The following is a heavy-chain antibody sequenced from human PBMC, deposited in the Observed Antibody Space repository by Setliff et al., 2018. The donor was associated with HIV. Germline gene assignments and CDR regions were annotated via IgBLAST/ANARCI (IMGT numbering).Heavy chain of an antibody. J-gene: IGHJ4*02. V-gene: IGHV5-10-1*01. D-gene: IGHD4-17*01. CDR2: IYPSNSNT. Sequence: GESLKISCKGSGYSFTNHWIGWVRQMPGKGLEWMAIIYPSNSNTNYSPSFQGHVTISADKSISTAYLQWSSLKASDTAMYYCARGFYGDYYFDYWGQGTLVTVSS. CDR3: ARGFYGDYYFDY. CDR1: GYSFTNHW.